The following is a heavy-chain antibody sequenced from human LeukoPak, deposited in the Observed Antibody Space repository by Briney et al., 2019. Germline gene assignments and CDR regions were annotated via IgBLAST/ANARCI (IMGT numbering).Heavy chain of an antibody. CDR3: ARGYSSSPAPYYYYYYGMDV. V-gene: IGHV1-69*13. Sequence: GASVKVSCKASGYTFTSYGVSWVRQAPGQGLEWMGGIIPIFGTANYAQKFQGRVTITADESTSTAYMELSSLRSEDTAVYYCARGYSSSPAPYYYYYYGMDVWGQGTTVTVSS. CDR2: IIPIFGTA. J-gene: IGHJ6*02. D-gene: IGHD6-6*01. CDR1: GYTFTSYG.